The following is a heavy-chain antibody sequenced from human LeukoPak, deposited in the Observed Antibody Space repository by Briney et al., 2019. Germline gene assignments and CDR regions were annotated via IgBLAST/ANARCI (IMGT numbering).Heavy chain of an antibody. CDR2: IYYSGST. D-gene: IGHD2-2*01. Sequence: SETLSLTCTVSGGSISSSSYYWGWIRQPPGKGLEWIGSIYYSGSTYYNPSLKSRVTISVDTSKNQFSLELSSVTAADTAVYYCARTFKDIVVVPAARPYYYYYMDVWGKGTTVTISS. CDR1: GGSISSSSYY. J-gene: IGHJ6*03. CDR3: ARTFKDIVVVPAARPYYYYYMDV. V-gene: IGHV4-39*01.